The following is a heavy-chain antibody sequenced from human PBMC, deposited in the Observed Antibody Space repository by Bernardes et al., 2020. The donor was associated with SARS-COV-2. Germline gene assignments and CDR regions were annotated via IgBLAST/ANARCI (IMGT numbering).Heavy chain of an antibody. J-gene: IGHJ4*02. CDR2: IHFRGSI. CDR1: RGSVSGFH. V-gene: IGHV4-59*02. D-gene: IGHD2-15*01. Sequence: SETLSLTCTVSRGSVSGFHWTWIRQPPGKGLEWIAFIHFRGSISYNPSLQSRVTTSVDTSNNQLSLKVNSVTAADTAIYYCARDPSDGYAMLDIWGQGILVTVSS. CDR3: ARDPSDGYAMLDI.